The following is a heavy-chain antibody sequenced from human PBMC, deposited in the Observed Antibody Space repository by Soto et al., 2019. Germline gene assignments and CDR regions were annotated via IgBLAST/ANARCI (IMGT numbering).Heavy chain of an antibody. CDR3: ARHRAPGRITDAFDI. CDR1: GYSFTSYW. J-gene: IGHJ3*02. Sequence: GESLKISCKGSGYSFTSYWIGWVRQMPGKGLEWMGIIYPGDSDTRYSPSFQGQVTISADKSISTAYLQWSSLKAPDTAMYYCARHRAPGRITDAFDIWGQGTMVTVSS. D-gene: IGHD6-13*01. CDR2: IYPGDSDT. V-gene: IGHV5-51*01.